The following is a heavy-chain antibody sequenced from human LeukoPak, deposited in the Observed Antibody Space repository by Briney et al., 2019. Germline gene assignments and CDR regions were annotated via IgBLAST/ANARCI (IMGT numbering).Heavy chain of an antibody. V-gene: IGHV3-30*02. D-gene: IGHD1-26*01. CDR1: GFTFSSYG. CDR3: AKGHPRSVGAPPD. Sequence: GGSLRLSCAASGFTFSSYGMHWVRQAPGKGLEWVAFIRYDGSNKYYADSVKGRFTISRDNSKNTLYLQMNSLGAEDTAVYYCAKGHPRSVGAPPDWGQGTLVTVSS. CDR2: IRYDGSNK. J-gene: IGHJ4*02.